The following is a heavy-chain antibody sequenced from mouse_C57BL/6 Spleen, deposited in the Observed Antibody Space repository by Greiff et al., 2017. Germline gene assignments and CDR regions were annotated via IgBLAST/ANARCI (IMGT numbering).Heavy chain of an antibody. Sequence: QVQLQQPGAELVKPGASVKMSCKASGYTFTSYWITWVKQRPGQGLEWIGDIYPGSGSTNYNEKFKSKATLTVDTSSSTAYMQLSSLTSEDSAVYYCARGDGYDDGYYYAMDYWGQGTSVTVSS. CDR2: IYPGSGST. CDR3: ARGDGYDDGYYYAMDY. J-gene: IGHJ4*01. V-gene: IGHV1-55*01. CDR1: GYTFTSYW. D-gene: IGHD2-2*01.